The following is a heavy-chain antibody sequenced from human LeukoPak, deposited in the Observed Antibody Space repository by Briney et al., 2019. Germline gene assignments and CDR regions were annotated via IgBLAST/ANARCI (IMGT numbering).Heavy chain of an antibody. Sequence: GGSLRLSCAVSGLTFSTYGMHWVRQAPGKGLEWVAFIRYDGSNKDYVDSVKGRFTISRDNSKNTLYPQMNSLRAEDTAVYYCAKGPVGYCGGGSCYHWFDPWRQGTLVTVSS. CDR3: AKGPVGYCGGGSCYHWFDP. J-gene: IGHJ5*02. D-gene: IGHD2-15*01. CDR2: IRYDGSNK. V-gene: IGHV3-30*02. CDR1: GLTFSTYG.